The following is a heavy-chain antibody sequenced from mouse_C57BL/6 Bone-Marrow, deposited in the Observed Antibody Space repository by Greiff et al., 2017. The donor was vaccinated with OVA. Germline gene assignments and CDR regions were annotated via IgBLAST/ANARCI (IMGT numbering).Heavy chain of an antibody. V-gene: IGHV14-4*01. CDR3: TSTVGEAWFAY. Sequence: DVQLQESGAELVRPGASVKLSCTASGFNIKDDYMHWVKQRPEQGLEWIGWIDPENGDTEYASKFQGKATITADTSSNTAYLQLSSLTSEDTAVYYCTSTVGEAWFAYWGQGTLVTVSA. CDR2: IDPENGDT. CDR1: GFNIKDDY. J-gene: IGHJ3*01. D-gene: IGHD1-1*01.